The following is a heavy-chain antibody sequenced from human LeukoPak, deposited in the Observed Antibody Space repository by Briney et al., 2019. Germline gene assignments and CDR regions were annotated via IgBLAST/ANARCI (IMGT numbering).Heavy chain of an antibody. CDR3: AKDYGAFYYGSGSYYLQSYFDY. Sequence: TGGSLRLSCAASGFTFDDYAMHWVRQAPGKGLEWVSGISWNSGSIGYADSVKGRFTISRDNAKNSLYLQMNSLRAKDTALYYCAKDYGAFYYGSGSYYLQSYFDYWGQGTLVTVSS. J-gene: IGHJ4*02. CDR1: GFTFDDYA. V-gene: IGHV3-9*01. CDR2: ISWNSGSI. D-gene: IGHD3-10*01.